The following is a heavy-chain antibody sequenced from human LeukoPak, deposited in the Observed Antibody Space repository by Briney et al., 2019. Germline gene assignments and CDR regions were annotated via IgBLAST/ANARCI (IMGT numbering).Heavy chain of an antibody. CDR1: GFTFSSYA. CDR2: ISGSGGST. Sequence: GGSLRLSCAASGFTFSSYAMSWVRQAPGKGLEWVSAISGSGGSTYYADSVKGRFTISRDNSKNTLYLQMNILRAEDTAVYYCAKGAYCGGDCYFYYYYYMDVWGKGTTVTVSS. V-gene: IGHV3-23*01. J-gene: IGHJ6*03. D-gene: IGHD2-21*02. CDR3: AKGAYCGGDCYFYYYYYMDV.